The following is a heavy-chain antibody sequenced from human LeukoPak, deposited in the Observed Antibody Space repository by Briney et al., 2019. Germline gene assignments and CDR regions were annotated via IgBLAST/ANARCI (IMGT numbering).Heavy chain of an antibody. Sequence: PGGSLRLSCAASGFTFDDYAMHWVRQAPGEGLEWVSGISWNSGSIGYADSVKGRFTISRDNAKNSLYLQMNSLRAEDMALYYCAKAYSSSWYSPFDYWGQGTLVTVSS. CDR2: ISWNSGSI. CDR3: AKAYSSSWYSPFDY. D-gene: IGHD6-13*01. V-gene: IGHV3-9*03. CDR1: GFTFDDYA. J-gene: IGHJ4*02.